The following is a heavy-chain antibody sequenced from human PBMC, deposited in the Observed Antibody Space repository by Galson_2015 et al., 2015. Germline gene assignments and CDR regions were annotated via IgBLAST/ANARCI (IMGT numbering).Heavy chain of an antibody. V-gene: IGHV3-23*01. CDR3: AKAPTVTTFGY. D-gene: IGHD4-17*01. CDR1: GFSFSTSA. J-gene: IGHJ4*02. Sequence: SLRLSCAASGFSFSTSAMSWVRQAPGKGLEWVSTISGGGVSTYYADSVKGRFTISRDNSKNTLYLQMNSLRAEDTPVYYCAKAPTVTTFGYWGQGTLIIVSS. CDR2: ISGGGVST.